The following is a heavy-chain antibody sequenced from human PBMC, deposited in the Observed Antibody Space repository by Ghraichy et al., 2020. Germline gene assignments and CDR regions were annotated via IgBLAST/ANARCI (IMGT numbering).Heavy chain of an antibody. V-gene: IGHV4-34*01. Sequence: SETLSLTCAVYGGSFSGYYWSWIRQPPGKGLEWIGEINHSGSTNYNPSLKSRVTISVDTSKNQFSLKLSSVTAADTAVYYCARKLAYYYDSSGYYDAFDIWGQGTMSPSLQ. J-gene: IGHJ3*02. CDR2: INHSGST. CDR1: GGSFSGYY. CDR3: ARKLAYYYDSSGYYDAFDI. D-gene: IGHD3-22*01.